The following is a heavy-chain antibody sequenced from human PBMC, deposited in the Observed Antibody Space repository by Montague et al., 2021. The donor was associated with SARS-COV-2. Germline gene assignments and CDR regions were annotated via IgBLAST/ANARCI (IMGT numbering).Heavy chain of an antibody. CDR2: IFHSGRT. V-gene: IGHV4-59*01. CDR1: GGSIDSFY. CDR3: ARGGYYDNTGYYSDYYYNMDV. J-gene: IGHJ6*02. D-gene: IGHD3-22*01. Sequence: SETLSLTCTVSGGSIDSFYWSWIQRPPGKGLEWIGCIFHSGRTYXNPSLKSRVSMSVDTSKNQVSLRLSSLTAADTAVYYCARGGYYDNTGYYSDYYYNMDVWGQGTTVTVSS.